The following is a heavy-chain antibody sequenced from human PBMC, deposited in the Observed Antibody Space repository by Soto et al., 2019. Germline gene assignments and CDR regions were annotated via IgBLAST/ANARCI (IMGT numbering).Heavy chain of an antibody. CDR2: INSGGNT. CDR3: VKGYWKGDV. V-gene: IGHV3-66*01. J-gene: IGHJ6*02. CDR1: GFSVSNNY. Sequence: GGSLRLSCAASGFSVSNNYMSWVRQAPGKGLEWVSAINSGGNTYYADSVKGRFTISRDNSKNTVYLQMNSVGAEDTAVYHCVKGYWKGDVWGQGTTVTVSS. D-gene: IGHD1-1*01.